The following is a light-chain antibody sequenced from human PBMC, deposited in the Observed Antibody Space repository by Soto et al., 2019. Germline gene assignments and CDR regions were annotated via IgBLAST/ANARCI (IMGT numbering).Light chain of an antibody. CDR3: QQYGSSPVT. Sequence: EIVLAQSPGTLSLSPGESATLSCRASQTVSSSSFAWYQQKPGQAHRLLIYDASRWACCIPDRFSAGGSVTDFTFTISKLEPEDFAVYYCQQYGSSPVTFGQGNNVEIK. V-gene: IGKV3-20*01. CDR1: QTVSSSS. J-gene: IGKJ2*01. CDR2: DAS.